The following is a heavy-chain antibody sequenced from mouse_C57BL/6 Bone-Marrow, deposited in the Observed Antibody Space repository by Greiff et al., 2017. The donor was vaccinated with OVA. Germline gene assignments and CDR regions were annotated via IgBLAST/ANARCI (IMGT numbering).Heavy chain of an antibody. CDR1: GYTFTSYW. CDR3: ARTPYYYGSSYCFDV. Sequence: QVQLQQPGAELVMPGASVKLSCKASGYTFTSYWMHWVKQRPGQGLEWIGEIDPSDSYTNYNQKFKGKSTLTVDKSSSTAYMQLSSLKSEDSAVYYCARTPYYYGSSYCFDVWGTGTTVTVSS. D-gene: IGHD1-1*01. CDR2: IDPSDSYT. V-gene: IGHV1-69*01. J-gene: IGHJ1*03.